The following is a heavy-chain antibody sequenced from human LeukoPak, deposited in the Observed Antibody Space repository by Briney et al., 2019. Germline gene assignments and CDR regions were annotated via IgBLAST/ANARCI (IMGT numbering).Heavy chain of an antibody. D-gene: IGHD5-12*01. Sequence: PGGSLRLSCAASGFTFTSYAMSWVRQAPGKGLEWVSAISGSGGGTYYADSVKGRFTISRDNSKNTVYLQMNSLRAEDTAVYYCATGQRWLRFNGLGTRLGPWGQGTLVTVSS. J-gene: IGHJ5*02. V-gene: IGHV3-23*01. CDR1: GFTFTSYA. CDR2: ISGSGGGT. CDR3: ATGQRWLRFNGLGTRLGP.